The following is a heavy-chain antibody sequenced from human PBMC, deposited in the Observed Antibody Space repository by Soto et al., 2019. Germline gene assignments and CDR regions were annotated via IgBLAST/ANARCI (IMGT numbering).Heavy chain of an antibody. CDR2: ISYDGSNK. D-gene: IGHD3-3*01. J-gene: IGHJ6*02. V-gene: IGHV3-30*18. CDR3: AKDLVEVEGLSLYYYYYGMDV. CDR1: GFTFSSYG. Sequence: QVQLVESGGGVVQPGRSLRLSCAASGFTFSSYGMHWVRQAPGKGLEWVAVISYDGSNKYYADSVKGRFTISRDNSKNTLFLQMNSLRAEDTAVYYCAKDLVEVEGLSLYYYYYGMDVWGQGTTVTVSS.